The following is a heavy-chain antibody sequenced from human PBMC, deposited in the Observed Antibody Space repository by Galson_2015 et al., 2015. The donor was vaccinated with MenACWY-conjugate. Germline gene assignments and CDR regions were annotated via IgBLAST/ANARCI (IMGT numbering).Heavy chain of an antibody. D-gene: IGHD5-12*01. CDR3: MVATPDY. CDR1: GFTFSSYW. CDR2: IKQDGSEK. V-gene: IGHV3-7*03. J-gene: IGHJ4*02. Sequence: SLRLSCAASGFTFSSYWITWVRQAPGKGLEWVANIKQDGSEKNYVDSVKGRFTISRDNAKNSLYLQMNSLRAEDTAVYYCMVATPDYWGQGTLVTVSS.